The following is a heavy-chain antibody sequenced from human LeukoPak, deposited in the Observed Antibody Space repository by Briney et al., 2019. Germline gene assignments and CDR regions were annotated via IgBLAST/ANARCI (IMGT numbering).Heavy chain of an antibody. CDR3: ARKAQYNGHYPLNY. CDR2: TSDRGDYT. Sequence: GGSLRLSCAASGFTFTSYSMSWVRQAPGKGLEWVSGTSDRGDYTYYADSVKGRFTISRDSSKNTLFLQMNSLRAEDTALYFCARKAQYNGHYPLNYWGQGTLVTVSS. J-gene: IGHJ4*02. V-gene: IGHV3-23*01. D-gene: IGHD1-7*01. CDR1: GFTFTSYS.